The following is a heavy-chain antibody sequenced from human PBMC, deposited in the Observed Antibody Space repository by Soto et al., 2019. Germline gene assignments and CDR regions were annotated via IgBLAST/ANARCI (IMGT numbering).Heavy chain of an antibody. CDR2: IGTAGDT. J-gene: IGHJ4*02. V-gene: IGHV3-13*01. D-gene: IGHD1-26*01. Sequence: GGALRLSCAASGFTFSTYEMHLFRQATVKGLEWVSAIGTAGDTYYPGSVKGRFTISRENAKNSLYLQMNSLRAEDTAVYYCARALGTYFDYWGKGTLVTVSS. CDR1: GFTFSTYE. CDR3: ARALGTYFDY.